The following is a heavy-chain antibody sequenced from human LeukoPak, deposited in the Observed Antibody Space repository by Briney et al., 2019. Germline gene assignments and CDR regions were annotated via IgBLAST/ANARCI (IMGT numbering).Heavy chain of an antibody. J-gene: IGHJ4*02. V-gene: IGHV3-53*01. CDR2: IYSGGST. CDR3: ARDRQQLVRGDHFDS. D-gene: IGHD6-13*01. CDR1: RFTVSSNY. Sequence: GGSLRLSCAASRFTVSSNYMSWVRQAPGKGLEWVSVIYSGGSTYYADSVKGRFTISRDNSKNTLYLQMNSLRAEDTAVYYCARDRQQLVRGDHFDSWGQGTLVTVSS.